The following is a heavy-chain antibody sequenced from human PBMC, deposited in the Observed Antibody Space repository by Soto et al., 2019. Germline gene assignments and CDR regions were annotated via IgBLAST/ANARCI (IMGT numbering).Heavy chain of an antibody. Sequence: SETLSLTCAVYGGPFSGYYWSWMRQPPGKRLEWIWELNDSAGTNYNASLKSRVRISADTSKNQFALKRNFVTAADTAVYYSARGRGGVQHSGQGTLVTVSS. J-gene: IGHJ1*01. D-gene: IGHD3-10*01. CDR1: GGPFSGYY. V-gene: IGHV4-34*01. CDR2: LNDSAGT. CDR3: ARGRGGVQH.